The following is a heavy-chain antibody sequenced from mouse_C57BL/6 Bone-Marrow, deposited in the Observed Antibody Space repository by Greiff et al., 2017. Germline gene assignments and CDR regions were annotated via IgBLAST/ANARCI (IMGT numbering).Heavy chain of an antibody. CDR1: GYTFTSYW. J-gene: IGHJ4*01. CDR2: IDPSDSYT. CDR3: ASGPLITTGVARGYAMDY. D-gene: IGHD1-1*01. V-gene: IGHV1-69*01. Sequence: QVQLQQPGAELVIPGASVKLSCKASGYTFTSYWMHWVKQRPGQGLEWIGEIDPSDSYTNYNQKFKGKSTLTVDKSSSTAYMQLSSLTSEDSAVYYCASGPLITTGVARGYAMDYWGQGTSVTVSS.